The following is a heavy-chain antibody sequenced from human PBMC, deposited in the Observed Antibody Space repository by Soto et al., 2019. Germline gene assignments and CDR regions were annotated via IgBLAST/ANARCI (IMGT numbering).Heavy chain of an antibody. CDR2: VSYSGST. CDR1: SGSISIYS. CDR3: ARTSYQLLMFDY. J-gene: IGHJ4*02. V-gene: IGHV4-59*01. D-gene: IGHD2-2*01. Sequence: QVQLQESGPGLVKPSETLSLTCTVSSGSISIYSWSWIRQPPGKGLEWIGYVSYSGSTNYNPSLKRRVTISVDTSKHQLSLKLSSVTAADTAVYYCARTSYQLLMFDYWGQGTLVTVSS.